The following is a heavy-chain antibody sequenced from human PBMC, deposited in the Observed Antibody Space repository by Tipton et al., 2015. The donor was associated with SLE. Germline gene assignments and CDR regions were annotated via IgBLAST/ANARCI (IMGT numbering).Heavy chain of an antibody. D-gene: IGHD2-21*01. V-gene: IGHV4-59*11. Sequence: TLSLTCTVSGGSISSHYWSWIRQPPGKGLEWIGYIFYSGSTNYNPSLKSRVTISVDTSKNQFSLKLSPVSAADTAVYYCARFIVVVIAGHWYFDLWGGGTLVTVSS. CDR3: ARFIVVVIAGHWYFDL. CDR1: GGSISSHY. J-gene: IGHJ2*01. CDR2: IFYSGST.